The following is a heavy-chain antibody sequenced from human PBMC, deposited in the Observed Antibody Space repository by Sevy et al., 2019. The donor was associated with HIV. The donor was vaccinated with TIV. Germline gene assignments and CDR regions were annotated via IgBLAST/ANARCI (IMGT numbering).Heavy chain of an antibody. D-gene: IGHD3-3*01. Sequence: SETLSLTYTVSGGSISPYYWSWIRQPPGKGLEWVGYFYYTGSTKYNPSLEGRTTISVDASKNQFFLKLTSVTAADTAVYYCARQGGVVDYGMDVWGQGTTVTVSS. J-gene: IGHJ6*02. CDR1: GGSISPYY. V-gene: IGHV4-59*01. CDR3: ARQGGVVDYGMDV. CDR2: FYYTGST.